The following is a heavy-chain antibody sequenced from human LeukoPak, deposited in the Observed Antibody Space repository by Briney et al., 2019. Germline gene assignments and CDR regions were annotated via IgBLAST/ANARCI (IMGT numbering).Heavy chain of an antibody. Sequence: PGGSLRLSCAASGFTFSSQSMDWVRQAPGKGLEWVSSISCSSRDIYYADSVKGRFTISRDNAKNSLYLQMNSLRVEDTAVYYCAAAEYSSSSGGYWGQGTLVTVSS. CDR1: GFTFSSQS. CDR2: ISCSSRDI. V-gene: IGHV3-21*01. D-gene: IGHD6-6*01. CDR3: AAAEYSSSSGGY. J-gene: IGHJ4*02.